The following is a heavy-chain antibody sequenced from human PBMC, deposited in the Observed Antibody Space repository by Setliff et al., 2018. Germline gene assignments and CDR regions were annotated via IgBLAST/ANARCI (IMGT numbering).Heavy chain of an antibody. CDR3: ALEYSNSSPTVYYYMDV. D-gene: IGHD6-6*01. CDR2: ISAYNGNT. V-gene: IGHV1-18*01. Sequence: ASVKVSCKASGYTFISYGISWVRQAPGQGLEWMGWISAYNGNTNYAQKLQGRVTMTTDTSTSTAYMELSRLTSEDTAVYYCALEYSNSSPTVYYYMDVWGKGTTVTVSS. J-gene: IGHJ6*03. CDR1: GYTFISYG.